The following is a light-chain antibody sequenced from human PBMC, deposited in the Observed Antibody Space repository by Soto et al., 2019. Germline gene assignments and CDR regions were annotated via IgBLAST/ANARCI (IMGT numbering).Light chain of an antibody. CDR2: DVS. CDR1: SSDVGSYNR. Sequence: QSALTQPPSVSGSPGHSVAISCTGTSSDVGSYNRVSWYQQPPGSAPKLMIYDVSNRPSGVPDRFSGSKSGNAASLTISGLRAEDEADYYCSSYTSSNTYVFGTGTKVTVL. V-gene: IGLV2-18*02. J-gene: IGLJ1*01. CDR3: SSYTSSNTYV.